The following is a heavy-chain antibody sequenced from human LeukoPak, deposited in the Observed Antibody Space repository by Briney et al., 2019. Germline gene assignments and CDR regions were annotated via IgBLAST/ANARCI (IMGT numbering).Heavy chain of an antibody. CDR1: GFTFSSYS. J-gene: IGHJ4*02. V-gene: IGHV3-7*01. CDR2: ISPDGREK. D-gene: IGHD1-26*01. Sequence: GGSLRLSCAAPGFTFSSYSMNWARQAPGKGLECLANISPDGREKYYMYSVKGRFTISRDNTKNSLYLQMSSLRAEDTAVYYCARDLNWDSHWGRGTLVTVSS. CDR3: ARDLNWDSH.